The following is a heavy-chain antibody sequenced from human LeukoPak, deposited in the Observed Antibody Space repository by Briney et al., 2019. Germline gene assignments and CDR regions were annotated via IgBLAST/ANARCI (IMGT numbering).Heavy chain of an antibody. CDR2: IYSSGST. J-gene: IGHJ4*02. CDR1: GGSLSSFY. V-gene: IGHV4-59*08. Sequence: SETLSLTCTVSGGSLSSFYWRWIRQPPGKGLEWIGYIYSSGSTSYNPSLESRVTISEDTSKNQFSLKLTSVTAEDTAVYYCARCSWYVDYWGQGTLVTVSS. CDR3: ARCSWYVDY. D-gene: IGHD2-15*01.